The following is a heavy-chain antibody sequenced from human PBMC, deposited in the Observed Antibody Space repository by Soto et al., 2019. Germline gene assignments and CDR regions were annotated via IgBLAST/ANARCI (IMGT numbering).Heavy chain of an antibody. J-gene: IGHJ1*01. CDR1: GYIFTAYS. Sequence: QVQLVQSGAEVKKPGASVKVSCKTSGYIFTAYSMHWVRQAPGQGLEWMGVVNPSGGSAHYAQSFEGRVTLTRDTSTSKFYMELRSLRSEDTAVYYCAREENCRGGTCYSEYFHHWGQGTLVTDSS. D-gene: IGHD2-15*01. CDR3: AREENCRGGTCYSEYFHH. CDR2: VNPSGGSA. V-gene: IGHV1-46*01.